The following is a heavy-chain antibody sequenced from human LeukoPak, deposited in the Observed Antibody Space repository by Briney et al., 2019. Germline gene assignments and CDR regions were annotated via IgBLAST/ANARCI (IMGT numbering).Heavy chain of an antibody. Sequence: PSETLSLTCTVSGGSISSYYWSWIRQPPGKGREWIGYIYYSGSTNYDPSLKSRVTISVDTSKNQFSLKLSSVTAADTAVYYCAREVPLGFQRIYYGMDVWGQGTTVTVSS. D-gene: IGHD2/OR15-2a*01. CDR1: GGSISSYY. J-gene: IGHJ6*02. CDR3: AREVPLGFQRIYYGMDV. CDR2: IYYSGST. V-gene: IGHV4-59*01.